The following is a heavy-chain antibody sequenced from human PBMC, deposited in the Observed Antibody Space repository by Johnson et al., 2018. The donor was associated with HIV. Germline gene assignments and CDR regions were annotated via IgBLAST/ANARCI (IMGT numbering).Heavy chain of an antibody. CDR2: ISWDSGSI. CDR1: GFSFSGYG. Sequence: VQLVESGGGVVKPGRFLRLSCAASGFSFSGYGMHWVRQAPGKGLEWVSGISWDSGSIGYADSVKGRFTISRDNAKNSLYLQMNSLRAEDTAVYYCARLIVGATGAFDIWGQGTMVTVSS. V-gene: IGHV3-9*01. D-gene: IGHD1-26*01. CDR3: ARLIVGATGAFDI. J-gene: IGHJ3*02.